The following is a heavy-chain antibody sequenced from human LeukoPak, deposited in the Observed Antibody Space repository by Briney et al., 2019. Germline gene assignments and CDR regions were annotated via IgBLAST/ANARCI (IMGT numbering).Heavy chain of an antibody. Sequence: SETLSLTCTVSGGSISSGDYYWSWIRQPPGKSLEWIGYIYYSGSTYYNPSLKSRVTISVDTSKNQFSLKLSSVTAADTAVYYCAREGCSSTSCNDAFDIWGQGTMVTVSS. V-gene: IGHV4-30-4*08. J-gene: IGHJ3*02. CDR2: IYYSGST. CDR3: AREGCSSTSCNDAFDI. D-gene: IGHD2-2*01. CDR1: GGSISSGDYY.